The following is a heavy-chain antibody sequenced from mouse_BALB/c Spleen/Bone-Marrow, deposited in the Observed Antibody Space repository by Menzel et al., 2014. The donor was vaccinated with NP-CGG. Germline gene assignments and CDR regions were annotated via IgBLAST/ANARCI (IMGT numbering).Heavy chain of an antibody. CDR2: IDPANGNT. CDR3: ARQEFAIYWYFDV. D-gene: IGHD1-3*01. CDR1: GFNIKDTY. J-gene: IGHJ1*01. V-gene: IGHV14-3*02. Sequence: VQLQQPGAELAKPGASVKLSCSASGFNIKDTYMHWVKQRPEQGLEWIGRIDPANGNTKYDPKFQDKATITADTSSNTVDLQLSSLTFEDTAVYYCARQEFAIYWYFDVWGAGTTVTVSS.